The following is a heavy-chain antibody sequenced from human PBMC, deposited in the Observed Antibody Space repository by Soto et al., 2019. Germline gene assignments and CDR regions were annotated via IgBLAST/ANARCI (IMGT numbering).Heavy chain of an antibody. CDR1: GFTFSDYA. D-gene: IGHD6-19*01. Sequence: VQLVESGGGVVQPGRSLRLSCAASGFTFSDYAMHWGRQAPGKGLEWVAVVSHDGRNTHYADSVKGRFTISRDSAKKTVSLEMTSLRAEDTAVYYCAKGGRQWLVTSDFNYWGQGALVTVSS. V-gene: IGHV3-30*18. CDR2: VSHDGRNT. CDR3: AKGGRQWLVTSDFNY. J-gene: IGHJ4*02.